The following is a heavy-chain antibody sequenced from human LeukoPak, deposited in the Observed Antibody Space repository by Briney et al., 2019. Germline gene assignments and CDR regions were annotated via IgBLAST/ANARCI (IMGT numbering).Heavy chain of an antibody. Sequence: VSVKVSFKASGYTFTGYYMHWVRQAPGQGLEWMGIINPSGGSTSYAQKFQGRLTMTRDTSTSTVYVELSSLRSEDTAVYYCARDLYMTAVTTGYFDYWGQGTLVTVSS. J-gene: IGHJ4*02. CDR3: ARDLYMTAVTTGYFDY. CDR1: GYTFTGYY. CDR2: INPSGGST. D-gene: IGHD4-17*01. V-gene: IGHV1-46*01.